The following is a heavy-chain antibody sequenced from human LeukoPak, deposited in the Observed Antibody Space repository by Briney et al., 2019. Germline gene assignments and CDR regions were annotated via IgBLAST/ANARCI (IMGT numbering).Heavy chain of an antibody. V-gene: IGHV1-3*01. J-gene: IGHJ4*02. CDR3: ARDRHVGFGELPTDY. CDR1: GYTFTSYA. D-gene: IGHD3-10*01. CDR2: INAGNGNT. Sequence: GASVKVSCKASGYTFTSYAMHWVRQAPGQRLEWMGWINAGNGNTKYSQKFQGRVTITRDTSASTAYMELSSLRSEDTAVYYCARDRHVGFGELPTDYWGQGTLVTVSS.